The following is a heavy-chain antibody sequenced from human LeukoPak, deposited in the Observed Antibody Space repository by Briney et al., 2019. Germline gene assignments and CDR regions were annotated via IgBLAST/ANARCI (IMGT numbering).Heavy chain of an antibody. CDR3: ARQRYSSSWPNWFDP. V-gene: IGHV5-51*01. D-gene: IGHD6-13*01. Sequence: GESLKISCKGSGYSFTSYWIGWVRQMPGKGLEWMGIIYPSDSDTRYSPSFQGQVTISADKSISTAYLQWSSLKASDTAMYYCARQRYSSSWPNWFDPWGQGTLVTVSS. CDR1: GYSFTSYW. J-gene: IGHJ5*02. CDR2: IYPSDSDT.